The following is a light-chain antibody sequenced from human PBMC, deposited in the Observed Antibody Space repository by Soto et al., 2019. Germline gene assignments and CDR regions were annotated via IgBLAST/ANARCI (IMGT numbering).Light chain of an antibody. CDR2: GAS. CDR1: QSVSSSC. V-gene: IGKV3-20*01. CDR3: QQYGSSPSIT. J-gene: IGKJ5*01. Sequence: EIVLTQSPGTLSLSPGEGSTLSCRVSQSVSSSCIAWYQQRPGQTPSLLIYGASTRATGIPDRFSGSGSGTHFTLTISRLEPGDFAVYYCQQYGSSPSITFGQGTRLEI.